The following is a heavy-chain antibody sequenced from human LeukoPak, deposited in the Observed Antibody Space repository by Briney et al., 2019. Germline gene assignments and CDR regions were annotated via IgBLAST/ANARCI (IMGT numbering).Heavy chain of an antibody. J-gene: IGHJ4*02. CDR1: GGIFSSYG. V-gene: IGHV1-69*04. Sequence: GASVKVSCKASGGIFSSYGISWVRQAPGQGLEWMGRIIPILGIVSYAQKFQGRVTITADKSTSTAYMELGSLRSEDSAVYYCARLVVTAIPVLDSWGQGTLVTVSS. CDR3: ARLVVTAIPVLDS. D-gene: IGHD2-21*02. CDR2: IIPILGIV.